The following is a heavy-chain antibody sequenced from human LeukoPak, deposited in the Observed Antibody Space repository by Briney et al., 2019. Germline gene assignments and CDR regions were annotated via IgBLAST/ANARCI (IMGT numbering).Heavy chain of an antibody. V-gene: IGHV6-1*01. CDR3: AREAEIIRFHH. Sequence: SQTLSLTCAISGDSVSTNSVAWNWIRQSPSRGLEWLGRTSYRSKWYNDYAVSVKSRITITPDTSKNQFSLQLNSVTPEDTAVYYCAREAEIIRFHHWGQGPLVRVSS. D-gene: IGHD3-10*01. CDR2: TSYRSKWYN. J-gene: IGHJ4*02. CDR1: GDSVSTNSVA.